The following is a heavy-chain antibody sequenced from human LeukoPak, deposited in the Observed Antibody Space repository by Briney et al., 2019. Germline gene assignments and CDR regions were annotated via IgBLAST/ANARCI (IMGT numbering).Heavy chain of an antibody. D-gene: IGHD2-8*02. CDR1: GFTLSSY. J-gene: IGHJ3*02. Sequence: GSLRLPCVASGFTLSSYMKWVRQAPGRGLEWVSSISSSSSYIYYADSMKGRFTISRDNAKNSLYLQMNSLRAEDTAVYYCARGTGAFDIWGQGTVVTVSS. CDR2: ISSSSSYI. CDR3: ARGTGAFDI. V-gene: IGHV3-21*01.